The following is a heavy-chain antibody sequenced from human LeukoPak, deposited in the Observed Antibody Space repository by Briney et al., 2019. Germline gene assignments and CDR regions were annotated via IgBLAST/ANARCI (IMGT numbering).Heavy chain of an antibody. CDR2: ISWNSGSI. V-gene: IGHV3-9*01. J-gene: IGHJ4*02. Sequence: GGSLRLSCAASGFTFDDYGMHWVRQAPGKGLEWVSGISWNSGSIGYADSVKGRLTISRDNAKNSLYLQMNSLRAEDTALYYCAKDSTNYYGSGSYPEYWGQGTLVTVSS. CDR3: AKDSTNYYGSGSYPEY. D-gene: IGHD3-10*01. CDR1: GFTFDDYG.